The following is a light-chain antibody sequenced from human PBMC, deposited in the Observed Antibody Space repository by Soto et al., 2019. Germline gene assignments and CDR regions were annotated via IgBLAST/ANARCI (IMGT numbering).Light chain of an antibody. Sequence: QSALTQPRSVSGSPGQSVTISCTGTSSDVGAYYHVSWYQQHPDKAPKLMTYDVSRRPSGVPDRFSGSKSGNTASLTISGLQAEDEADYYCCSYAGSYTVVFGGGTKLTVL. CDR2: DVS. J-gene: IGLJ2*01. CDR3: CSYAGSYTVV. CDR1: SSDVGAYYH. V-gene: IGLV2-11*01.